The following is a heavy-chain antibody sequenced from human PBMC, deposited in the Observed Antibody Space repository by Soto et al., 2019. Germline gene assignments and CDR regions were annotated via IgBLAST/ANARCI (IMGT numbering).Heavy chain of an antibody. CDR3: ARPGSGYDVLTGRYFYYYHTMDV. J-gene: IGHJ6*02. V-gene: IGHV3-30-3*01. D-gene: IGHD3-9*01. Sequence: GGSLRLSCAASGFIFSTYTMHWVRQPPGKGLEWVAVISHDGNTKDYADSVKGRFTISRDNSKNTLYLQMSSLRTEDTAVYYCARPGSGYDVLTGRYFYYYHTMDVWGQETTVTVSS. CDR1: GFIFSTYT. CDR2: ISHDGNTK.